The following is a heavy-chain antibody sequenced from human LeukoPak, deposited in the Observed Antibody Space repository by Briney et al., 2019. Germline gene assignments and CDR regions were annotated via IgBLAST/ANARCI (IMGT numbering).Heavy chain of an antibody. CDR3: ARGPGVVPAAAVDY. V-gene: IGHV1-69*04. CDR2: IIPILGIA. J-gene: IGHJ4*02. Sequence: SVKVSCTASGGTFSSYAISWVRQAPGQGLEWMGRIIPILGIANYAQKFQGRVTITADKSTSTAYMELSSLRSEDTAVYYCARGPGVVPAAAVDYWGQGTLVTVSS. CDR1: GGTFSSYA. D-gene: IGHD2-2*01.